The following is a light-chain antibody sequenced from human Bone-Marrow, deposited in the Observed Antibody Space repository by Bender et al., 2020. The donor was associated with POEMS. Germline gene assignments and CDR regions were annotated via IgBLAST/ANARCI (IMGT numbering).Light chain of an antibody. Sequence: QSVLTQPPSVSGAPGQRVTISCTGSNTNIGIGFDVNWYQVLPGTAPRLLIYANINRPSGVSDRFSASKSGTSASLAISGLQIEDEAHYYCAVWDDSLNGPVFGGGTKLTVL. CDR1: NTNIGIGFD. V-gene: IGLV1-50*01. J-gene: IGLJ3*02. CDR3: AVWDDSLNGPV. CDR2: ANI.